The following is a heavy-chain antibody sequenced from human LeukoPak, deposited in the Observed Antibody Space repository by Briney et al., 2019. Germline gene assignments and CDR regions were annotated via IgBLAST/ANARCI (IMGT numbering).Heavy chain of an antibody. V-gene: IGHV3-21*01. D-gene: IGHD2-2*01. J-gene: IGHJ5*02. CDR2: ISSSSSYI. Sequence: GGSLRLSCAASGFTFSSYSMNWVRQAPGKGLEWVSSISSSSSYIYYADSVKGRFTISRDNAKNSLYLQMNRLRAEDPAVYYCARAPGVYCSSTSCYENWFDPWGQGTLVTVSS. CDR3: ARAPGVYCSSTSCYENWFDP. CDR1: GFTFSSYS.